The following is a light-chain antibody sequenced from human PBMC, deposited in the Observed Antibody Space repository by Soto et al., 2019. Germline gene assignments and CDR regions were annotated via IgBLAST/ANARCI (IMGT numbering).Light chain of an antibody. J-gene: IGKJ5*01. Sequence: EIVVTQSPATLSVSPGESATLSCRSSQSVSSNLAWYQQKPGQAPRLLIYGASTRAAGIPARFSGSGSGTEFTLSIGSLQSEDFAIYYCQQYNKWPPITFGQGTRLEIK. CDR2: GAS. CDR1: QSVSSN. CDR3: QQYNKWPPIT. V-gene: IGKV3-15*01.